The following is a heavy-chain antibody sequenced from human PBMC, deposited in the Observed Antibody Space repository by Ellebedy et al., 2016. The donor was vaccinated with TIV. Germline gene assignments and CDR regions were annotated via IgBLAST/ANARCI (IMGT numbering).Heavy chain of an antibody. Sequence: GESLKISCAASGFTFSKAWMSWVRQAPGKGLEWVSTIFRDGGTTYYADSVKGRFTISRDNSKDTLSLQMNSLRAEDTAVYYCAKLAGIHPWYFDHWGQGTLVPVSS. CDR2: IFRDGGTT. CDR1: GFTFSKAW. V-gene: IGHV3-23*01. J-gene: IGHJ4*02. CDR3: AKLAGIHPWYFDH. D-gene: IGHD2-15*01.